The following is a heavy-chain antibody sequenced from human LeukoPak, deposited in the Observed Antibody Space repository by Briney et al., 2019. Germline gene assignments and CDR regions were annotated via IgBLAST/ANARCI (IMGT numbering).Heavy chain of an antibody. CDR1: GGTFSSYA. D-gene: IGHD3-10*01. J-gene: IGHJ6*02. V-gene: IGHV1-69*04. CDR2: IIPILGIA. CDR3: ASMVRGVIIFPGRNYYGMDV. Sequence: ASVKVSCKASGGTFSSYAISWVRQAPGQGLEWMGRIIPILGIANYAQKFQGRVTITADKSTSTAYMELSSLRSEDTAVYYCASMVRGVIIFPGRNYYGMDVWGQGTTVTISS.